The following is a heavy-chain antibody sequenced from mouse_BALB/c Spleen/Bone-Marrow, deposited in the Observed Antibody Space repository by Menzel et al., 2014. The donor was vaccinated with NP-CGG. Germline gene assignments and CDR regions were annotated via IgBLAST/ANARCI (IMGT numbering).Heavy chain of an antibody. CDR3: ARPDYYGSSSWFTY. V-gene: IGHV4-1*02. Sequence: EVKVVESGGGLVQPGGSLKLSCAASGFDFSRYWMSWVRQAPGKGLEWIGETNPDSSTINYTPSLKDKFIISRDNAKNTLYLQMSKVRSEDTALYYCARPDYYGSSSWFTYWGQGTLVTVSA. CDR2: TNPDSSTI. CDR1: GFDFSRYW. D-gene: IGHD1-1*01. J-gene: IGHJ3*01.